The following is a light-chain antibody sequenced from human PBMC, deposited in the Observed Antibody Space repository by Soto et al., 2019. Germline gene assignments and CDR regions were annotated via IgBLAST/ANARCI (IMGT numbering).Light chain of an antibody. CDR1: QDITNY. Sequence: DIQLTQSPSSLSASVGDRVTITCQPSQDITNYLNWYQQKPGKAPRLLIAGASKLETGVPSRFSGSRSGTDYTFTIGSLQPEDIATYYCQHYANLPYTFGPGTKLEIK. J-gene: IGKJ2*01. CDR2: GAS. CDR3: QHYANLPYT. V-gene: IGKV1-33*01.